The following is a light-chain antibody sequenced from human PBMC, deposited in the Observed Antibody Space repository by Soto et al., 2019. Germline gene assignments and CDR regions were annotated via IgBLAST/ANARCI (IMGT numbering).Light chain of an antibody. CDR2: EGS. CDR3: CSYVGSSTYV. Sequence: QSVLTQPASVSGSPGQSITISCTGTSSDVGSYNLVSWYQQHPGKAPKLMIYEGSKWPSGVSNRFSGSKSGNTASLTISGLQAEDEADYYCCSYVGSSTYVFGTGTKVTVL. CDR1: SSDVGSYNL. V-gene: IGLV2-23*01. J-gene: IGLJ1*01.